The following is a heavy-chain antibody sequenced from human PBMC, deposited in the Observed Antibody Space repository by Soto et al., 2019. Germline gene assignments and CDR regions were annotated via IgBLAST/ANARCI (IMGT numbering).Heavy chain of an antibody. J-gene: IGHJ1*01. Sequence: QVQLVESGGGVVQPGRSLRLSCAASGFSFSSYGMHWVRQAPGKGLEWVAVISYDGSNKYYADSVKGRFTISRDNSMNTLDLPMDSLRADETAVCYFARDQRVVVVSASPTDLGQGNLGTLS. V-gene: IGHV3-30*03. CDR2: ISYDGSNK. CDR3: ARDQRVVVVSASPTD. D-gene: IGHD2-15*01. CDR1: GFSFSSYG.